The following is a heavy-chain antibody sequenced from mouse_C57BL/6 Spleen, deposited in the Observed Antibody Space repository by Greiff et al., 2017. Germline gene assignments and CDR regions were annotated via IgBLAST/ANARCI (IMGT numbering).Heavy chain of an antibody. CDR2: IHPNSGST. V-gene: IGHV1-64*01. J-gene: IGHJ3*01. Sequence: QVPLQQPGAELVKPGASVKLSCKASCYPFTSYWIHLVKPRPGQGLEWIGMIHPNSGSTNYNEKFKSKATLTVDKASSTAYMQLSSLTSEDSAVYYCARGDYYGSSYGAYWGQGTLVTVSA. CDR1: CYPFTSYW. CDR3: ARGDYYGSSYGAY. D-gene: IGHD1-1*01.